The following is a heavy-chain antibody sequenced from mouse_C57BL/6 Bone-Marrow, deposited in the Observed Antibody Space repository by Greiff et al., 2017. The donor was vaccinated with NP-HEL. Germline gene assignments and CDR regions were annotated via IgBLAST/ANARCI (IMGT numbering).Heavy chain of an antibody. V-gene: IGHV2-2*01. CDR2: IWSGGST. CDR3: ARTTVVAPYYAMDY. D-gene: IGHD1-1*01. J-gene: IGHJ4*01. CDR1: GFSLTSYG. Sequence: VKLVESGPGLVQPSQSLSITCTVSGFSLTSYGVHWVRQSPGKGLEWLGVIWSGGSTDYNAAFISRLSISKDNSKSQVFFKMNSLQADDTAIYYCARTTVVAPYYAMDYWGQGTSVTVSS.